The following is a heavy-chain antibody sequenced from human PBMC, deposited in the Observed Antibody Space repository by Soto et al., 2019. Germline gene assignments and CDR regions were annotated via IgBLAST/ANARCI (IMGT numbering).Heavy chain of an antibody. J-gene: IGHJ4*02. CDR1: GFTFSSSG. Sequence: QVQLVESGGGVVQPGRSLRLSCAASGFTFSSSGMHWVRQAPGKGLEWVAVTSFDGSSGYYADSVRGRFTISRDNSNNTRYLQRNSLRAEDTAVYYCAKSPPAVAGYFDYWGQGTLVSVSS. V-gene: IGHV3-30*18. D-gene: IGHD6-19*01. CDR3: AKSPPAVAGYFDY. CDR2: TSFDGSSG.